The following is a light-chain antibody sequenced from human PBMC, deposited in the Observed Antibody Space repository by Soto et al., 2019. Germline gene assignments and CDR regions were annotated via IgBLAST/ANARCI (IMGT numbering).Light chain of an antibody. CDR3: QQIHSYPLP. CDR2: AAS. CDR1: QGVNRY. V-gene: IGKV1-9*01. J-gene: IGKJ4*01. Sequence: DIPLTQSPSFLSASVGDRVTITCRASQGVNRYLAWYQQKPGKAPKLLISAASTLQSGVSSRFSGSGSGTEFTRTISSLQPGDFATYYCQQIHSYPLPLGGGTEVEIK.